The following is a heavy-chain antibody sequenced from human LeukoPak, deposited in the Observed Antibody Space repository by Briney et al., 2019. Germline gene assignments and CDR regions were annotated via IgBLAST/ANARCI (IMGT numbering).Heavy chain of an antibody. CDR3: AKDRRATLYGEFDY. V-gene: IGHV3-23*01. J-gene: IGHJ4*02. CDR2: ISGGGVGT. Sequence: VGSLRLSCAASGFTFSSYAMSWVRQAPGKGLEWVSAISGGGVGTYYADSVKGRFTFSRDNSKNTLYLQMNSLRAEDTAVYYCAKDRRATLYGEFDYWGQGTLVTVSS. CDR1: GFTFSSYA. D-gene: IGHD3-3*01.